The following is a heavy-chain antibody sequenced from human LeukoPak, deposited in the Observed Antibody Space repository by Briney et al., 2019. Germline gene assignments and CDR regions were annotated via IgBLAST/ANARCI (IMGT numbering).Heavy chain of an antibody. D-gene: IGHD3-3*01. CDR3: ARDPYEYDFWSGYYYY. CDR2: IKQDGSEK. Sequence: QPGGSLRLSCAASGFTFDDYGMSWVRQAPGKGLEWVANIKQDGSEKYYVDSVKGRFTISRDNAKNSLYLQMNSLRAEDTAVYYCARDPYEYDFWSGYYYYWGQGTLVTVSS. CDR1: GFTFDDYG. V-gene: IGHV3-7*01. J-gene: IGHJ4*02.